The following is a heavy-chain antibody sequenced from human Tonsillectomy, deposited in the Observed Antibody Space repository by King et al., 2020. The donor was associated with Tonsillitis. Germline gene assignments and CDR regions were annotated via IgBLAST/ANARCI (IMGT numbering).Heavy chain of an antibody. J-gene: IGHJ3*02. CDR1: GGSISSYY. V-gene: IGHV4-59*01. Sequence: VQLQESGPGLVKPSETLSLTCTVSGGSISSYYWSWIRPPPGKGLAWIGYIYYSGSTNYNPSLTSRVTISVDTSKNQFSLKLSSVTAADTAVYYCARGRVPSTWEAFDIWGQGTMVTVSS. D-gene: IGHD1-26*01. CDR2: IYYSGST. CDR3: ARGRVPSTWEAFDI.